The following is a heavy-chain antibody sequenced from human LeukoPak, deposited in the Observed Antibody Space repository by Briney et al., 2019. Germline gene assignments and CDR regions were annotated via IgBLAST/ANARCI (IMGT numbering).Heavy chain of an antibody. CDR1: GFTFSSYW. V-gene: IGHV3-74*01. CDR3: ARVEEDGDYYYMDV. D-gene: IGHD4-17*01. Sequence: GGSLGLSCAASGFTFSSYWMHWVRQAPGKGLVWVSRINSDGSSTSYADSVKGRFTISRDNAKNTLYLQMNSLRAEDTAVYYCARVEEDGDYYYMDVWGKGTTVTVSS. CDR2: INSDGSST. J-gene: IGHJ6*03.